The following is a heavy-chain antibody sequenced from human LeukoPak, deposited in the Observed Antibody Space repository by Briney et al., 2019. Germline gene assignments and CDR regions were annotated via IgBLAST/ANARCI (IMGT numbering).Heavy chain of an antibody. Sequence: SVTVSCKASGYTFTSYAMNWVRQAPGQGLEWMGGIIPIFGTANYAQKFQGRVTITADESTSTAYMELSSLRSEDTAVYYCARVVCGGDCSARRIGPFDYWGQGTLVTVSS. D-gene: IGHD2-21*02. V-gene: IGHV1-69*13. CDR2: IIPIFGTA. J-gene: IGHJ4*02. CDR1: GYTFTSYA. CDR3: ARVVCGGDCSARRIGPFDY.